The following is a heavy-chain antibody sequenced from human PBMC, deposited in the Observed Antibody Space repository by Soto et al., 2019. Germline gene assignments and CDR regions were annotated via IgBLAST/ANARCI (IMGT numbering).Heavy chain of an antibody. Sequence: GGSLRLSCAASGFIFSDYVMHWVRQAPGKGLKSVAVLSDDGSIKYYADSVKGRFTISRDNSKNTLYLQMNSLRAEGMAVYYCAIPRGMYSSDWYGGFDYWGPGTLVTVSS. D-gene: IGHD6-19*01. CDR1: GFIFSDYV. V-gene: IGHV3-30*03. CDR2: LSDDGSIK. CDR3: AIPRGMYSSDWYGGFDY. J-gene: IGHJ4*02.